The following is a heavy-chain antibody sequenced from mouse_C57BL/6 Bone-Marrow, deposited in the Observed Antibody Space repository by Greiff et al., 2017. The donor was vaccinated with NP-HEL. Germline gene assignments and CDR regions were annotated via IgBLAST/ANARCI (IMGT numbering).Heavy chain of an antibody. CDR2: IDPSDSYT. CDR1: GYTFTSYW. V-gene: IGHV1-59*01. D-gene: IGHD6-1*01. J-gene: IGHJ2*01. CDR3: ARDLWDY. Sequence: QVHVKQSGAELVRPGTSVKLSCKASGYTFTSYWMHWVKQRPGQGLEWIGVIDPSDSYTNYNQKFKGKATLTVDTSSSTAYMQLSSLTSEDSAVYYCARDLWDYWGQGTTLTVSS.